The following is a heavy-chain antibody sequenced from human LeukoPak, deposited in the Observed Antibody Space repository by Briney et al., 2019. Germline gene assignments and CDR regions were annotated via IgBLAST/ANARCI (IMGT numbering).Heavy chain of an antibody. J-gene: IGHJ3*02. V-gene: IGHV4-4*09. D-gene: IGHD3-22*01. CDR3: ARGGYYDSSGYHDAFDI. CDR2: IYTSGST. Sequence: SATLSLTCTVSGGSISSYYWSWIRQPPGKGLEWIGYIYTSGSTNYNPSLKSRATISVDTSKNQFSLKLSSVTAADTAVYYCARGGYYDSSGYHDAFDIWGQGTMVTVSS. CDR1: GGSISSYY.